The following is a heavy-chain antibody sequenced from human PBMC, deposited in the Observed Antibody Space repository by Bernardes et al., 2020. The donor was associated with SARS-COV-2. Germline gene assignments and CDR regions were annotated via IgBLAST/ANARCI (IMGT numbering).Heavy chain of an antibody. Sequence: GGALRLSCAASEFTFRSYSMKWVRQATGKGREGVASISPTSNSMTYADSMKGRFTISRDNTKNSLYLQMNSLRAEDTAVYDCARELTLKAGEAFRPLDSWGPAPLVPVSS. CDR2: ISPTSNSM. V-gene: IGHV3-21*01. CDR1: EFTFRSYS. D-gene: IGHD6-25*01. J-gene: IGHJ4*02. CDR3: ARELTLKAGEAFRPLDS.